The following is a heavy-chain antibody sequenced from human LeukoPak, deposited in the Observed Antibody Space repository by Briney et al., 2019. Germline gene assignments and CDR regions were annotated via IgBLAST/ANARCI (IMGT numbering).Heavy chain of an antibody. CDR1: GFTFSSYN. V-gene: IGHV3-21*01. CDR2: ISSTTRHI. Sequence: GGSLILSCAASGFTFSSYNMSWVRQAPGKGLEWVSSISSTTRHIYYADSVTGRFTISRDNAKNSLYLQMNSLRAEDTAVYYCARWPITAAPPVYYFDYWGQGTLVTVSS. CDR3: ARWPITAAPPVYYFDY. D-gene: IGHD6-13*01. J-gene: IGHJ4*02.